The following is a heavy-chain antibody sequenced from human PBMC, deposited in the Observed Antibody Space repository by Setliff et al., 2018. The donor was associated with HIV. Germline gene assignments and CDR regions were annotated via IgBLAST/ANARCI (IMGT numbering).Heavy chain of an antibody. J-gene: IGHJ5*02. V-gene: IGHV4-38-2*01. CDR2: IYHSGST. CDR1: GSSISSGYY. D-gene: IGHD6-13*01. Sequence: SETLSLTCAVSGSSISSGYYWGWIRQPPGKGLEWIGSIYHSGSTFYSPSLKSRVTISVDTSRNQFSLKLNSVTAEDTAVYYCARVKATAGVMSPEKGRFDPWGQGTLVT. CDR3: ARVKATAGVMSPEKGRFDP.